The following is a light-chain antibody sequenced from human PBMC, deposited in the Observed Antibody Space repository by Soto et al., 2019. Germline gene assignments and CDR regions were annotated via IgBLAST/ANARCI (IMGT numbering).Light chain of an antibody. CDR2: AAS. CDR3: QQADTFPIT. Sequence: DIQMTQSPSSVSASVGERVTISFQASQGISRSLAWYQQKPGKAPKLLIYAASSLQSGVPSRFSGSGFGTDFTLTISSLQPEDSAIYYCQQADTFPITFGQGTRLEIK. CDR1: QGISRS. J-gene: IGKJ5*01. V-gene: IGKV1D-12*01.